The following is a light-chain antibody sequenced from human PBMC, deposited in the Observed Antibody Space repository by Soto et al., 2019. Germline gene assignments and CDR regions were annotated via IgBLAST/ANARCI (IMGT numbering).Light chain of an antibody. CDR3: QSYDSSLSGSVV. Sequence: QSVLTQPPSVSGAPGQRVTISCTGSSSNIGANYDVHWYQHPPGTAPKLLIYANSNRPSGVPDRFSGSKSGTSASLAITGLQAEDEADYYCQSYDSSLSGSVVFGGGTKLTVL. CDR2: ANS. V-gene: IGLV1-40*01. J-gene: IGLJ2*01. CDR1: SSNIGANYD.